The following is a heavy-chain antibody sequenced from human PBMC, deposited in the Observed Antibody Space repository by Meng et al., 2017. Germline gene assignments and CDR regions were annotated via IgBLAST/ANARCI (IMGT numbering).Heavy chain of an antibody. CDR3: ARASFRDRYCSGGSCATDY. V-gene: IGHV3-30*01. CDR2: ISYDGSNK. D-gene: IGHD2-15*01. Sequence: GGSLRLSCAASGFTFSSYAMHWVRQAPGKGLEWVAVISYDGSNKYYADSAKGRFTISRDNSKNTLYLQMNSLRAEDTAVYYCARASFRDRYCSGGSCATDYWGQGTLVTVSS. J-gene: IGHJ4*02. CDR1: GFTFSSYA.